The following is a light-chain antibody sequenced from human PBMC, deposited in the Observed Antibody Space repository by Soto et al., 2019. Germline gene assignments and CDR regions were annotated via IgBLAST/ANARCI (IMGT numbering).Light chain of an antibody. CDR2: DVS. J-gene: IGLJ1*01. V-gene: IGLV2-14*01. CDR3: SSYTSSSTRV. Sequence: QSVLTQPASVSGSPGQSITISCTGTRSEVGGYNYVSWYQQHPGKAPKLMIYDVSNRPSGVSNRFSGSKSGNTASLTISGLPAEDEADYYCSSYTSSSTRVFGTGTKSPS. CDR1: RSEVGGYNY.